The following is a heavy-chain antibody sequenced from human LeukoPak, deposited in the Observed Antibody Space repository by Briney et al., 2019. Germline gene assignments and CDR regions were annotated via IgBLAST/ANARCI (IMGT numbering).Heavy chain of an antibody. CDR2: IKTDGSST. Sequence: GGSLRLSCAASGFTFSNYWMYWVRQGPGKGLVWVSRIKTDGSSTTYADSVKGRFTISRDNAKNPLYLQMNSLRAEDTAVYYCVRGYCVGSSCSRAYWGQGTLVTVSS. D-gene: IGHD2-15*01. J-gene: IGHJ4*02. V-gene: IGHV3-74*01. CDR1: GFTFSNYW. CDR3: VRGYCVGSSCSRAY.